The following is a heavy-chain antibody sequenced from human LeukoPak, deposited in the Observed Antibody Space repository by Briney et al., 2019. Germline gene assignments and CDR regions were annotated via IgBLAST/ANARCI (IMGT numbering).Heavy chain of an antibody. CDR2: IYHSGST. CDR3: ARVLKGRAPFDY. V-gene: IGHV4-38-2*02. CDR1: SYSINSGYY. J-gene: IGHJ4*02. Sequence: SETLSLTCTVSSYSINSGYYWGWIRQPPGKGLEWIGSIYHSGSTYYNPSLKSRVTISVDTSKNQFSLKLSSVTAADTAVYYCARVLKGRAPFDYWGQGTLVTVSS.